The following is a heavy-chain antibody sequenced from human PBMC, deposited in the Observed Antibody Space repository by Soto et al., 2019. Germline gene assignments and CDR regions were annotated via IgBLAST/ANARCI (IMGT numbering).Heavy chain of an antibody. J-gene: IGHJ3*02. CDR2: IYYSGST. CDR1: GGSIISYY. V-gene: IGHV4-59*08. CDR3: ARLVGDPYDRGGFSI. Sequence: PSETLSLTCTVSGGSIISYYWSWIRQPPGKGLEWIAYIYYSGSTNYNPSLKSRVTISVDTSKNQFSLKLSSVTAADTAVYYCARLVGDPYDRGGFSIWGQGTMVTVSS. D-gene: IGHD3-22*01.